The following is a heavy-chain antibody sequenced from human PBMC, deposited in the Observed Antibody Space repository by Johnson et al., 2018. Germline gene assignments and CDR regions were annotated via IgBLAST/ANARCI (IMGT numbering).Heavy chain of an antibody. CDR2: IYTGGRT. V-gene: IGHV3-66*02. J-gene: IGHJ3*02. CDR1: GFAISSNY. CDR3: SRAGAMAGDDAFDI. Sequence: VQLVESGGGLVQPGDSLRLSCAASGFAISSNYMIWVRQAPGKGLVWVSVIYTGGRTYSADPVKGRFTISSENSKNTVYLQMNSLGAGDTAVYYCSRAGAMAGDDAFDIWGQGTMVTVSS. D-gene: IGHD6-19*01.